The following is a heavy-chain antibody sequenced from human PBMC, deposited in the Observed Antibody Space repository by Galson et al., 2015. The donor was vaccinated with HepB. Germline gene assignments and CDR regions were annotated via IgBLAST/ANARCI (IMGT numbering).Heavy chain of an antibody. V-gene: IGHV3-30*03. Sequence: SLRLSCAASGFTFSSYGMHWVRQAPGQGLEWVAGISYDGSNKYYADSVKGRFTIPRDNSKNTLYLQMKSLRAEDTTVYYCARDTFNWGPLSHSDYWGQGTLVTVSS. CDR1: GFTFSSYG. CDR2: ISYDGSNK. D-gene: IGHD7-27*01. CDR3: ARDTFNWGPLSHSDY. J-gene: IGHJ4*02.